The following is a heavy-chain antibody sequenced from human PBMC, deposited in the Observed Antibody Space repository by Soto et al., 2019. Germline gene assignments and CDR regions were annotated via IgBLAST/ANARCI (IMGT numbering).Heavy chain of an antibody. CDR1: GFTFSSYS. D-gene: IGHD6-13*01. J-gene: IGHJ4*02. CDR3: ATERYLGFRSHMGYGDQGSLAPVARWGRIAAGTNFDY. CDR2: ISSSSSYI. Sequence: GGSLRLSCAASGFTFSSYSMNWVRQAPGKGLEWVSSISSSSSYIYYADSVKGRFTISRDNAKNSLYLQMNSLRAEDTAVYYCATERYLGFRSHMGYGDQGSLAPVARWGRIAAGTNFDYWGQGTLVTVSS. V-gene: IGHV3-21*01.